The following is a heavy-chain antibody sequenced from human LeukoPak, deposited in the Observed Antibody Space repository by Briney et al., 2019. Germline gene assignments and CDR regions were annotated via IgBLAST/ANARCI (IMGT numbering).Heavy chain of an antibody. CDR2: INPNSGGT. CDR3: ARPDFDYYDSSGLERGPYYFDY. J-gene: IGHJ4*02. D-gene: IGHD3-22*01. Sequence: ASVKVSCKASGYTFTDYYMHWVRQAPGQGLEWMGWINPNSGGTNYAQKFQGRVTMTRDTSISTAYMELSRLRSDDTAVYYCARPDFDYYDSSGLERGPYYFDYWGQGTLVTVSS. V-gene: IGHV1-2*02. CDR1: GYTFTDYY.